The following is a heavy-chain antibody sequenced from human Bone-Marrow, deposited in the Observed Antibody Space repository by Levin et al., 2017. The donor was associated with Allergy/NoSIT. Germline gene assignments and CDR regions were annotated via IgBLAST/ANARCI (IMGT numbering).Heavy chain of an antibody. Sequence: RGESLKISCAASGFFFGSYDMQWVRQAPGKGLEWVAQISHDGSNKYYADSVKGRFTVSRDNSKNRLFLAMDSLRREDTALYYCAKAGPTMVRGIIGNWGQGTLVTVSS. CDR3: AKAGPTMVRGIIGN. D-gene: IGHD3-10*01. J-gene: IGHJ4*02. V-gene: IGHV3-30*18. CDR2: ISHDGSNK. CDR1: GFFFGSYD.